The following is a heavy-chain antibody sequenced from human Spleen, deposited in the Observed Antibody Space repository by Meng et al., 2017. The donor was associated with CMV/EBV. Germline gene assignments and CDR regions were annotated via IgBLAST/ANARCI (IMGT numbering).Heavy chain of an antibody. J-gene: IGHJ6*02. V-gene: IGHV3-48*03. CDR2: IISSGTTI. Sequence: GGSLRLSGAASGSPSGDSEMTWFPKAPGKVLEWLSYIISSGTTIYYADSVKGRFTISRDNANNSLYLQMNSLRAEEKAVYYCARDASGLIPHGSFTYYYYAMDVWGQGTTVTVSS. CDR1: GSPSGDSE. CDR3: ARDASGLIPHGSFTYYYYAMDV. D-gene: IGHD3/OR15-3a*01.